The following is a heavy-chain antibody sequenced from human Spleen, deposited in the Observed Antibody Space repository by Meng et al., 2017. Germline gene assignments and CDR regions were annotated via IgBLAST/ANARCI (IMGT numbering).Heavy chain of an antibody. V-gene: IGHV4-34*01. CDR2: INHSGST. J-gene: IGHJ4*02. Sequence: QWVEALLKSSEPLPLTCVVSGGSFSDYYWGWLRQPPGKGLEWIGEINHSGSTNYNPSLESRATISVDTSQNNLSLKLSSVTAADSAVYYCARGPTTMAHDFDYWGQGTLVTVSS. CDR3: ARGPTTMAHDFDY. D-gene: IGHD4-11*01. CDR1: GGSFSDYY.